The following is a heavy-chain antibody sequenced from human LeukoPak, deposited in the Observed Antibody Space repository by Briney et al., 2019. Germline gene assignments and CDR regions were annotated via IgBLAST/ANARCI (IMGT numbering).Heavy chain of an antibody. CDR3: ARDAAARYYGSGSYPDAFDI. CDR2: ISAYNGNT. Sequence: ASVKVSCKASGYTFTSYGISWVRQAPGQGLEWMGWISAYNGNTNYAQKLQGRVTMTTDTSTSTAYMELRSLRSDDTAVYYCARDAAARYYGSGSYPDAFDIWGQGTMVTVSS. V-gene: IGHV1-18*01. CDR1: GYTFTSYG. J-gene: IGHJ3*02. D-gene: IGHD3-10*01.